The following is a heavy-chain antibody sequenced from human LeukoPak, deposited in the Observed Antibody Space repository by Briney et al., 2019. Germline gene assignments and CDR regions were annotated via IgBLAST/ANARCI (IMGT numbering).Heavy chain of an antibody. CDR2: VTDRGSNT. V-gene: IGHV3-23*01. CDR3: AKGWSNWYFDY. D-gene: IGHD1-1*01. Sequence: QPEGSLRLSCAASGFTFSTYAMNWVRQAPGKGLEWVSTVTDRGSNTYYADSVKGRFTISRDNSKNTLYLQMNSLRAEDTAVYYCAKGWSNWYFDYWGQGTLVTVSS. CDR1: GFTFSTYA. J-gene: IGHJ4*02.